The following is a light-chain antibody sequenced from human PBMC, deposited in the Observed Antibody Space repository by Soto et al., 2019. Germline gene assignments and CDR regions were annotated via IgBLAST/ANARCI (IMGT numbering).Light chain of an antibody. CDR1: SSDVGGYNY. Sequence: QSALTQPPSASGSPGQSVTISCTGTSSDVGGYNYVSWYQHHPGKAPKLMIYEVNKRPSGVPDRFSGSKSGNTASLTVSGLQAEDEADYYCSSYAGNSKYVFGIGTKVTVI. CDR2: EVN. CDR3: SSYAGNSKYV. V-gene: IGLV2-8*01. J-gene: IGLJ1*01.